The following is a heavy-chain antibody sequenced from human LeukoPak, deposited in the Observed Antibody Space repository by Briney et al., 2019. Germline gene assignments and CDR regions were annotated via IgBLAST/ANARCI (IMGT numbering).Heavy chain of an antibody. Sequence: GGSLRLSCAASGFTFSSYSMNWVRQAPGKGLEWVSSISSSSSYIYYADSVKGRFTISRDNAKNSLYLQMNSLRAEDTAVYYCARDHYYDSSGYLVVSAFDIWGQGTMVTVSS. V-gene: IGHV3-21*01. J-gene: IGHJ3*02. CDR2: ISSSSSYI. CDR3: ARDHYYDSSGYLVVSAFDI. D-gene: IGHD3-22*01. CDR1: GFTFSSYS.